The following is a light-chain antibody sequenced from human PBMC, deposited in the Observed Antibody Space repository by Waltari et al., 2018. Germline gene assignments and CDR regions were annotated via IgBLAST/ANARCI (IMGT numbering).Light chain of an antibody. V-gene: IGKV1D-16*01. CDR2: AGS. Sequence: DIQMTQSPSSLSASVGDKVTISCHASEGISSWLAWYQQRPGIAPKPLIFAGSSLQSGVPSRFSGSGSGTDYTLTITALQPEDVGIYYCQQYDDLPYSFGQGTTVEIK. J-gene: IGKJ2*03. CDR3: QQYDDLPYS. CDR1: EGISSW.